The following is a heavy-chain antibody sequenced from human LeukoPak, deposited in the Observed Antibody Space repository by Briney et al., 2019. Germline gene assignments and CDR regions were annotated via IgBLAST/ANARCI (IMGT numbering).Heavy chain of an antibody. CDR1: GGSFSGYY. V-gene: IGHV4-34*01. Sequence: TPSETLSLTCAVYGGSFSGYYWSWIRQPPGKGLEWIGEINHSGSTNYNPSLKSRVTISVDTSKNQFSLKLSSVTAADTAVYYCARGRSLNRGTGAHYDYWGQGTLVTVSS. D-gene: IGHD3/OR15-3a*01. CDR2: INHSGST. CDR3: ARGRSLNRGTGAHYDY. J-gene: IGHJ4*02.